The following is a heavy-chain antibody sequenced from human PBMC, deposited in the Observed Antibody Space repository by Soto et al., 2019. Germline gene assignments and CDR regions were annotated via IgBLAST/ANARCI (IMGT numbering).Heavy chain of an antibody. Sequence: SPTLSLTCVISGDSVSSNSAGWNWIRQSPSRGLEWLGRTYYKSKWNNDYALSVESRITINPDTSKNQFSLHLYSVTPEDTAVYYCTGITWFRGMDVWGQGTPVTVSS. CDR2: TYYKSKWNN. D-gene: IGHD3-10*01. CDR3: TGITWFRGMDV. V-gene: IGHV6-1*01. J-gene: IGHJ6*02. CDR1: GDSVSSNSAG.